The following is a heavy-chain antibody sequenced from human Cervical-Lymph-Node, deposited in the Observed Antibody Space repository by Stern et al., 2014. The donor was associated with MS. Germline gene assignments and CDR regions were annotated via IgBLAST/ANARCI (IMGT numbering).Heavy chain of an antibody. CDR2: FDPEDGET. CDR3: ATDRDDFRSGYSAPTKGYGLDV. J-gene: IGHJ6*02. CDR1: GYTLTELS. Sequence: QMELVESGAEVKKPGASVKVSCKVSGYTLTELSMHWVRQAPGKGLAWLGGFDPEDGETIYAQQFQGRVTMTADTSTDTAYMELSSLRSEDTAVYYCATDRDDFRSGYSAPTKGYGLDVWGQGTTVTVTS. D-gene: IGHD3-3*01. V-gene: IGHV1-24*01.